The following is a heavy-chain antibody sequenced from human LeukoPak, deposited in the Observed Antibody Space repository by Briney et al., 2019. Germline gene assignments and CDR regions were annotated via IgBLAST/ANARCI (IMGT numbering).Heavy chain of an antibody. CDR1: GGSISGYY. V-gene: IGHV4-59*12. Sequence: PSETLSLTCTVSGGSISGYYWSWFRQPPGKGLEWIGYIYYSGTTNYNPSHKSRVTVSLDTSKNHSSLELSSVTAADTAVYYCARETYYGDSTGSWFDPWGQGTLVTVSS. J-gene: IGHJ5*02. CDR3: ARETYYGDSTGSWFDP. CDR2: IYYSGTT. D-gene: IGHD4-17*01.